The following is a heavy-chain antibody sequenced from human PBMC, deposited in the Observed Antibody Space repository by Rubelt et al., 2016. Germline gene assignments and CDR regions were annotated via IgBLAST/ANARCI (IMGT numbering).Heavy chain of an antibody. V-gene: IGHV4-34*01. CDR1: GGSFSGYY. J-gene: IGHJ5*02. D-gene: IGHD3-16*01. CDR3: ARHRIIRDMTLGGWFDP. CDR2: LNPSGST. Sequence: QVQLQQWGAGLLKPSETLSLTCAVSGGSFSGYYWSWIRQPPGKGLEWIGELNPSGSTNYNPSLKSRVTISVDTSKNHFSLKLTSVTAADTAVYFCARHRIIRDMTLGGWFDPWGQGTLATVSS.